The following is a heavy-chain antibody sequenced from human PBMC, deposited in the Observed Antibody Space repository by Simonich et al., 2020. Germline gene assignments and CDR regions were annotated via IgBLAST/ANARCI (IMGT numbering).Heavy chain of an antibody. V-gene: IGHV1-2*02. D-gene: IGHD6-6*01. Sequence: QVQLVQSGAEVKKPGASVKVSCKASGYTFTGYYMHWVRQAPGQGLEWMGLTNPTRGGTTYEQKFQGRVTMTRDTSISTAYMELSRLRSDDTAVYYCARARLYSSSHAFDIWGQGTMVTVSS. J-gene: IGHJ3*02. CDR2: TNPTRGGT. CDR3: ARARLYSSSHAFDI. CDR1: GYTFTGYY.